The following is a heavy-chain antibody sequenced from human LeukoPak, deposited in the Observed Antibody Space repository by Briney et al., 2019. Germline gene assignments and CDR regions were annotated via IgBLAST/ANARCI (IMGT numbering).Heavy chain of an antibody. J-gene: IGHJ4*02. CDR3: AFHYYDSSGYYRDY. D-gene: IGHD3-22*01. CDR2: IYTSGST. V-gene: IGHV4-61*02. Sequence: PSQTQSLTCTVSGGSISSGSYYWSWIRQPAGKGLEWIGRIYTSGSTNYNPSLKSRVTISVDTSKNQFPLKLSSVTAADTAVYYCAFHYYDSSGYYRDYWGQGTLVTVSS. CDR1: GGSISSGSYY.